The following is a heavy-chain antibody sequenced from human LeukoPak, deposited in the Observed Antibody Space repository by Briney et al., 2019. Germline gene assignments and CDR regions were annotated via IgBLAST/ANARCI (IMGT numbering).Heavy chain of an antibody. Sequence: PSETLSLTCTVSGGSIDTYYWNWIRQPPGKGLEWIGYIYYFGSTDYDPSLKSRVTISVDTSKNQFSLSLRSVTAADTAVYYCAKLGSPRAYWGQGILVRVSS. CDR2: IYYFGST. CDR1: GGSIDTYY. V-gene: IGHV4-59*01. J-gene: IGHJ4*02. CDR3: AKLGSPRAY. D-gene: IGHD7-27*01.